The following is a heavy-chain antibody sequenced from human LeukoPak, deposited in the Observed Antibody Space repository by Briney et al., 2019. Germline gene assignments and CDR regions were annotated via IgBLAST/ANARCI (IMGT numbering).Heavy chain of an antibody. V-gene: IGHV1-8*03. Sequence: ASVKGSCKASGYTFTSYDINWARQATGQGLDWMGSMNPNSGNTGYAQKFQGRVTITRNTSISTPYMELSSLRSEDTAVYYCARGGYDFWSGYSRFGALYYMDVWGKGTTVTVSS. CDR3: ARGGYDFWSGYSRFGALYYMDV. CDR2: MNPNSGNT. D-gene: IGHD3-3*01. J-gene: IGHJ6*03. CDR1: GYTFTSYD.